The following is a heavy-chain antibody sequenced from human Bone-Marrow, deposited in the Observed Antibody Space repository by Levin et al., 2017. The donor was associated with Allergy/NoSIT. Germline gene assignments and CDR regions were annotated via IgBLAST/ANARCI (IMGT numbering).Heavy chain of an antibody. CDR2: ISSSSSYT. V-gene: IGHV3-21*01. CDR1: GFTFSSYS. J-gene: IGHJ4*02. D-gene: IGHD5-18*01. CDR3: ARERGYSYGYSDY. Sequence: GESLKISCAASGFTFSSYSMNWVRQAPGGGLEWVSSISSSSSYTYYADSVKGRFTISRDNAKNSLYLQMNSLRAEDTAVYYCARERGYSYGYSDYWGQGTLVTVSS.